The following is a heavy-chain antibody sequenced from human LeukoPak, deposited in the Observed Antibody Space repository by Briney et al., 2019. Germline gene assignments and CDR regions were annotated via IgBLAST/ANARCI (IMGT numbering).Heavy chain of an antibody. Sequence: GGSLRLSCAASGFTVSSNYMSWVRQAPGKGLEWVSVISGSGGSTYYADSVKGRFTIPRDNSKNTLYLQMNSLRAEDTAVYYCAKDLSPSCWGLLDYWGQGTLVTVSS. J-gene: IGHJ4*02. CDR2: ISGSGGST. V-gene: IGHV3-23*01. D-gene: IGHD2-2*01. CDR3: AKDLSPSCWGLLDY. CDR1: GFTVSSNY.